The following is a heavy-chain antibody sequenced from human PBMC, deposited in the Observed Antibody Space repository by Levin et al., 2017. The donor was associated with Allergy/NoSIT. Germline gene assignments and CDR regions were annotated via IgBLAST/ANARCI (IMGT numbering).Heavy chain of an antibody. J-gene: IGHJ4*02. V-gene: IGHV3-23*01. CDR2: ISGSGSST. D-gene: IGHD6-6*01. CDR3: AKDLGARAIDY. CDR1: GFTFSSQA. Sequence: GGSLRLSCAASGFTFSSQAMSWVRQAPGKGLEWVSAISGSGSSTYYAESVKGRFTISRDNSKNTLFLQMNGLRADDTAVYYCAKDLGARAIDYWGQGTLVTVSS.